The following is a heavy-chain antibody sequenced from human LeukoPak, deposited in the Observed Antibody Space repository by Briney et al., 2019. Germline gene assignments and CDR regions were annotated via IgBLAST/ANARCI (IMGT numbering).Heavy chain of an antibody. CDR3: ARAQYYYDSSGYRNFDY. J-gene: IGHJ4*02. D-gene: IGHD3-22*01. CDR1: GGTFSSYA. V-gene: IGHV1-69*13. Sequence: SVKVSCKASGGTFSSYAISWVRQAPGQGLEWMGGIIPIFGTANYAQKFQGRVTITADESASTAYMELSSLRSEDTAVYYCARAQYYYDSSGYRNFDYWGQGTLVTVSS. CDR2: IIPIFGTA.